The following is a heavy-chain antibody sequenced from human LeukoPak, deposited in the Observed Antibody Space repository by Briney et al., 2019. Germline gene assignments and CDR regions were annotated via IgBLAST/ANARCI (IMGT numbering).Heavy chain of an antibody. Sequence: GGSLRLSCAASGFTLSSYWMTWVRQAPGKGLEWVANIKQDGSEKYYVDSVKGRFTISRDNAKNSLYLQMNSLRAEDTAVYYCARDPYYYDSSGYSFIYYFDYWGQGTLVTVSS. CDR3: ARDPYYYDSSGYSFIYYFDY. V-gene: IGHV3-7*01. D-gene: IGHD3-22*01. J-gene: IGHJ4*02. CDR1: GFTLSSYW. CDR2: IKQDGSEK.